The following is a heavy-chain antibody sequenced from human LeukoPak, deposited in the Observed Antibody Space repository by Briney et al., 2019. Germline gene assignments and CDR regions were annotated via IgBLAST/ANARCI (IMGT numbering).Heavy chain of an antibody. CDR2: IYHSGST. CDR1: GGSISSGGYS. J-gene: IGHJ4*02. Sequence: SETLSLTCADSGGSISSGGYSWSWIRQPPGKGLEWIGYIYHSGSTYYNPSLKSRVTISVDRSKNQFSLKLSSVTAADTAVYYCARGAGNYDFWSAEQYYFDYWGQGTLVTVSS. CDR3: ARGAGNYDFWSAEQYYFDY. D-gene: IGHD3-3*01. V-gene: IGHV4-30-2*01.